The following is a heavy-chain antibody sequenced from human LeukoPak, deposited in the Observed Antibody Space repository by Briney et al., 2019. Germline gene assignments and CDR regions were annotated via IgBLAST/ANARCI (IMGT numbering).Heavy chain of an antibody. D-gene: IGHD6-13*01. Sequence: GGSLRLSCAASGFTFSNYAMSWVRQAPGKGLEWVSSISGSGGSTYYADSVKGRFTISRDNSKNTLYLQMNSLRAEDTAVYYCASPGGGSSSWYQYYWGQGTLVTVSS. V-gene: IGHV3-23*01. J-gene: IGHJ4*02. CDR1: GFTFSNYA. CDR2: ISGSGGST. CDR3: ASPGGGSSSWYQYY.